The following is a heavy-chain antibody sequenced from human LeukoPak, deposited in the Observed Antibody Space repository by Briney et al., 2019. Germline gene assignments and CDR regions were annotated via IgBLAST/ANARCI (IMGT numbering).Heavy chain of an antibody. V-gene: IGHV3-23*01. J-gene: IGHJ3*02. D-gene: IGHD3-22*01. CDR2: ISGSGGTT. CDR3: AKETASGYGAFDI. CDR1: GFTFSSYW. Sequence: GGSLRLSCAASGFTFSSYWMHWFRQAPGKGLEWVSGISGSGGTTYYADSVKGRFTISRDNSKNTLYLQMNSLRAEDTALYYCAKETASGYGAFDIWGQGTIVTVSS.